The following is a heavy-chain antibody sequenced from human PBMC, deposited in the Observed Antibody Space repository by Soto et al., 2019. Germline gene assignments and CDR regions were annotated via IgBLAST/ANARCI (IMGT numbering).Heavy chain of an antibody. V-gene: IGHV1-46*01. Sequence: QVQLVQSGAEVKKPGASVKVSCKASGYTFTSYYMHWVRQAPGQGLEWMGVINPSGGSTDYAQEFQGRVTMTRDTSTSTVYMDLSSLRSEDTAVFYCAREGNGYNLGPSVDFDYWGQGTLVTVSS. CDR2: INPSGGST. CDR3: AREGNGYNLGPSVDFDY. D-gene: IGHD5-12*01. J-gene: IGHJ4*02. CDR1: GYTFTSYY.